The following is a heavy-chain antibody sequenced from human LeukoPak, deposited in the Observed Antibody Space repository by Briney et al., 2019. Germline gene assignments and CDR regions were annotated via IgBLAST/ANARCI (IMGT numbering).Heavy chain of an antibody. D-gene: IGHD2-21*02. CDR1: GFTFSSHW. J-gene: IGHJ3*02. Sequence: PWGSLRLSCAASGFTFSSHWIHWVRQAPGKGLVWVSRINGDGSRPSYADSVKGRFTISRDNAKNTLYLQMNSLRAEDTAVYFCARELVTSPPIQSDAFGIWGQGTMVTVSS. CDR3: ARELVTSPPIQSDAFGI. CDR2: INGDGSRP. V-gene: IGHV3-74*01.